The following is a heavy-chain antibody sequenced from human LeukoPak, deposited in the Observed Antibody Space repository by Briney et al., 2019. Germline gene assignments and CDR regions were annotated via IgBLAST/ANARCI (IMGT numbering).Heavy chain of an antibody. D-gene: IGHD3-3*01. CDR2: IYHSGST. Sequence: SETLSLTCTVSGGSISSGGYYGSWVRQPPGKGREWIGYIYHSGSTYYTPSLKSRVTISVDTSKNQSSLKLSSVTAADTAVYYCARAPLRFLEWSHWGQGTLVTVSS. J-gene: IGHJ4*02. CDR3: ARAPLRFLEWSH. V-gene: IGHV4-30-2*01. CDR1: GGSISSGGYY.